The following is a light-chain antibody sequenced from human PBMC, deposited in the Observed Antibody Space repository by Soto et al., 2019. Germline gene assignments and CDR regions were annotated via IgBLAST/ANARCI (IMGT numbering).Light chain of an antibody. J-gene: IGLJ1*01. CDR3: SSYTSSSTLYV. V-gene: IGLV2-14*01. CDR1: SSDVGAYNY. CDR2: DVS. Sequence: QSVLTQPASVSGSPGQSITISCTGTSSDVGAYNYVSWYQQHPGKAPKLMICDVSNRPSGVSNRFSGSKSGNTASLTISGLQAEDEADYYCSSYTSSSTLYVFGNGTKVTVL.